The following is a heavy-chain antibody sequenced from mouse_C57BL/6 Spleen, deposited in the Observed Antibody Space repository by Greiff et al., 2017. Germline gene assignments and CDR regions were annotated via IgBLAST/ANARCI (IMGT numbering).Heavy chain of an antibody. CDR1: GFTFSSYG. J-gene: IGHJ2*01. Sequence: EVMLVESGGDLVKPGGSLKLSCAASGFTFSSYGMSWVRQTPDKRLEWVATISSGGSYTYYPDSVKGRFTISRDNAKNTLYLQMSSLKSEDTAMYYCARHYYRSSYYFDYWGQGTTLAVSS. CDR2: ISSGGSYT. D-gene: IGHD1-1*01. V-gene: IGHV5-6*02. CDR3: ARHYYRSSYYFDY.